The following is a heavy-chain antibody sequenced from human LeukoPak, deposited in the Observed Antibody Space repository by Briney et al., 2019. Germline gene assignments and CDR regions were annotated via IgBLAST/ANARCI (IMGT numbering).Heavy chain of an antibody. V-gene: IGHV4-39*01. CDR1: GDSISISRYY. CDR2: IYYSGST. Sequence: SETLSLTCTVSGDSISISRYYCGWIRQPPGKGLEWIGSIYYSGSTYYNPSLKSRVTISVDTSKNQFSLKLSSVTAADTAVYYCARQALRFGGEFSDCWGQGTLVTVSS. D-gene: IGHD3-10*01. J-gene: IGHJ4*01. CDR3: ARQALRFGGEFSDC.